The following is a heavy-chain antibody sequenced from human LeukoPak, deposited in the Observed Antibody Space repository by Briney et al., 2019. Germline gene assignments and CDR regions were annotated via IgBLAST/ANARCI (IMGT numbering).Heavy chain of an antibody. Sequence: GGPLRLSCAASGFTFSRYWMHWVRQAPGKGLVWVSRIGDDGSTTAYADSVKGRFTISRDNAKNTLYLQMNSLRAEDTAVYYCARASRGNWFDPWGQGTLVTVSS. J-gene: IGHJ5*02. CDR3: ARASRGNWFDP. D-gene: IGHD3-10*01. CDR1: GFTFSRYW. CDR2: IGDDGSTT. V-gene: IGHV3-74*01.